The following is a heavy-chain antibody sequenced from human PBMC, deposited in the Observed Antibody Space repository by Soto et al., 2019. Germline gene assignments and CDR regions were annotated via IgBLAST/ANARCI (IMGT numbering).Heavy chain of an antibody. D-gene: IGHD3-22*01. Sequence: AAVKVSCKASGYTFINNAITWVRQAPGQGLEWMGWISTENGNTNYAQNLQGRVILTRDRSTNTAYMELRSLRPEDTATYYCARDSSSGTFDNWGQGALVTVSS. CDR1: GYTFINNA. CDR2: ISTENGNT. CDR3: ARDSSSGTFDN. J-gene: IGHJ4*02. V-gene: IGHV1-18*04.